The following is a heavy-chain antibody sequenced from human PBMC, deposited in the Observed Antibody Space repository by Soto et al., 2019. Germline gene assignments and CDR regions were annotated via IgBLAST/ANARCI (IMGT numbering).Heavy chain of an antibody. D-gene: IGHD4-17*01. Sequence: QITLKESGPTLVKPTQTLTLTCTFSGFSLITSGVVVCCIRQPPRKALEWLAVIYWDDSNHYSPSLESTLTITKDTSTNQVVLTMTNMDPVDTATYYCAHKGYGDYPIVYWGQGTLVTVSS. CDR3: AHKGYGDYPIVY. V-gene: IGHV2-5*02. J-gene: IGHJ4*02. CDR2: IYWDDSN. CDR1: GFSLITSGVV.